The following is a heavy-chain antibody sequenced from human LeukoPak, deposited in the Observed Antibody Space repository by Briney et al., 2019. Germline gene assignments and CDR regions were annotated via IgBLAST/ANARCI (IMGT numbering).Heavy chain of an antibody. CDR3: ARDRLGDSSGYYPYWYFDL. CDR2: NYSGGST. D-gene: IGHD3-22*01. CDR1: GFTVSSNY. Sequence: GGSLRLSCAASGFTVSSNYMSWVRQAPGKGLEWVSVNYSGGSTYYADSVKGRFTISRDNSKNTLYLQMNSLRAEDTAVYYCARDRLGDSSGYYPYWYFDLWGRGTLVTVSS. V-gene: IGHV3-53*01. J-gene: IGHJ2*01.